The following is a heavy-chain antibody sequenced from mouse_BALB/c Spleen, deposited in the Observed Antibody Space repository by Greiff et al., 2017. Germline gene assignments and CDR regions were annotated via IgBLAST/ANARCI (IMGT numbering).Heavy chain of an antibody. V-gene: IGHV1-69*02. Sequence: QVQLQQPGAELVRPGASVKLSCKASGYTFTSYWINWVKQRPGQGLEWIGNIYPSDSYTNYNQKFKDKATLTVDKSSSTAYMQLSSPTSEDSAVYFCARTGTRYFDYWGQGTTLTVSS. J-gene: IGHJ2*01. CDR3: ARTGTRYFDY. CDR2: IYPSDSYT. D-gene: IGHD4-1*01. CDR1: GYTFTSYW.